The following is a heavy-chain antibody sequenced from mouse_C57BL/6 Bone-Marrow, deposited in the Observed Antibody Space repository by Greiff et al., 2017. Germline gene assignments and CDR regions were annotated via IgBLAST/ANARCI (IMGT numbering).Heavy chain of an antibody. Sequence: QVQLQQSGAELARPGASVKLSCKASGYTFTSYGISWVKQRTGQGLEWIGEIYPRSGNTYYNEKFKGKATLTADKSSSTAYMELRSLTSEDSAVYFCARGIYYYGSRGGYFDYWGQGTTLTVSS. J-gene: IGHJ2*01. D-gene: IGHD1-1*01. CDR2: IYPRSGNT. CDR1: GYTFTSYG. V-gene: IGHV1-81*01. CDR3: ARGIYYYGSRGGYFDY.